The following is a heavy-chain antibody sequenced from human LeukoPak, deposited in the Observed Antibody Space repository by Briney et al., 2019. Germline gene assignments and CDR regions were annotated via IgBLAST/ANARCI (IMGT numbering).Heavy chain of an antibody. Sequence: SVKVSCKASGGTFSSYAISWVRQAPGQGLEWMGRIIPILGIANYAQKFQGRVTITADKSTSTAYMELSSLRSEDTAVYYCARGGLRPYSSSWYYFDYWGQGTLVTVSS. CDR3: ARGGLRPYSSSWYYFDY. V-gene: IGHV1-69*04. D-gene: IGHD6-13*01. CDR2: IIPILGIA. J-gene: IGHJ4*02. CDR1: GGTFSSYA.